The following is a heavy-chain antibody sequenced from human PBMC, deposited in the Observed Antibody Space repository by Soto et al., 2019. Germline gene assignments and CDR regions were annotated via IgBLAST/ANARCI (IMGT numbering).Heavy chain of an antibody. CDR1: SYSISSGNY. CDR3: RSSTSCYDESCVDV. Sequence: SETLSLTCAVSSYSISSGNYWAWIRQPPGRGLEWIGSLYHIGSTHYNTSLKSRVTISVDTSKNRFSLELSSVTAADTAIYYCRSSTSCYDESCVDVWGQGTMVTVSS. J-gene: IGHJ6*02. V-gene: IGHV4-38-2*01. D-gene: IGHD2-2*01. CDR2: LYHIGST.